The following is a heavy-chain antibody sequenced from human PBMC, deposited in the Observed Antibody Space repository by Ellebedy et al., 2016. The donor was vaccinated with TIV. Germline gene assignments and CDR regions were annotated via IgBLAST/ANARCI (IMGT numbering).Heavy chain of an antibody. CDR1: GFSFSANY. J-gene: IGHJ4*02. Sequence: GESLKISCAVSGFSFSANYMSWVRQPPGKGLEWVSIIYSSGITYYPDSVKGRFTISRDTSKNTVSLQINSLRAEDTAVYYCSRVDLGLAFHSWGRGTLVTVSS. CDR3: SRVDLGLAFHS. D-gene: IGHD3/OR15-3a*01. CDR2: IYSSGIT. V-gene: IGHV3-53*01.